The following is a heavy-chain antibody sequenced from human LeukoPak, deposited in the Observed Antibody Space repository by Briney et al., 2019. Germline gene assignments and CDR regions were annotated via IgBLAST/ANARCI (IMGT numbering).Heavy chain of an antibody. V-gene: IGHV4-39*07. CDR1: DASISSSSYY. D-gene: IGHD1-14*01. CDR2: IYYSGST. J-gene: IGHJ4*02. Sequence: SETLSLTCTVSDASISSSSYYWGWIRQPPGKGLEWIGSIYYSGSTYYNPSLKSRVTISVDTSKNQFSLKLSSVTAADTAVYYCARGHHLDYWGQGTLVTVSS. CDR3: ARGHHLDY.